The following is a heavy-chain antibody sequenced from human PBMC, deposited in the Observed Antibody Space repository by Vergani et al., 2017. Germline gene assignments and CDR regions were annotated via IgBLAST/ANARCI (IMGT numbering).Heavy chain of an antibody. CDR2: INHSGST. J-gene: IGHJ6*03. CDR3: ARGVRWFTDYYYYMDV. CDR1: GGSFSGYY. Sequence: QVQLQQWGAGLLKPSETLSLTCAVYGGSFSGYYWSWSRQPPGKGLEWIGEINHSGSTNYNPSLKSRVTISVDTSKNQFSLKLSSVTAADTAVYYCARGVRWFTDYYYYMDVWGKGTTVTVSS. D-gene: IGHD3-10*01. V-gene: IGHV4-34*01.